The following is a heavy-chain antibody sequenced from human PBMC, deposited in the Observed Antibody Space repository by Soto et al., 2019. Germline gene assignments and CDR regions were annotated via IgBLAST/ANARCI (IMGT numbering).Heavy chain of an antibody. J-gene: IGHJ4*02. Sequence: QITLNESGPTVVKPAETLTLTCTFSGFSLTTSGVGVGWIRQSPGKAPEWLALIYWDDDKRYSASLKSRLTITKHTSKYQVVLTMASVYPADTATYYCAHRILRTVFGLVTTTAIYFDFWGQGTPVVVSS. CDR3: AHRILRTVFGLVTTTAIYFDF. CDR1: GFSLTTSGVG. V-gene: IGHV2-5*02. D-gene: IGHD3-3*01. CDR2: IYWDDDK.